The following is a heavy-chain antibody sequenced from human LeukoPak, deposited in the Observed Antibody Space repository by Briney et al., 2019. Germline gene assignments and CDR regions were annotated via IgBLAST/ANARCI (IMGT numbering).Heavy chain of an antibody. D-gene: IGHD6-13*01. CDR2: IYYSGST. CDR1: GGSISSYY. Sequence: TSETLSLTCTVSGGSISSYYWSWIRQPPGKGLEWIGYIYYSGSTHYNPSLKSRVTISVDTSKNQFSLKLSSVTAADTAVYYCARENTIAAAGTGDAFDIWGQGTMVTVSS. V-gene: IGHV4-59*01. J-gene: IGHJ3*02. CDR3: ARENTIAAAGTGDAFDI.